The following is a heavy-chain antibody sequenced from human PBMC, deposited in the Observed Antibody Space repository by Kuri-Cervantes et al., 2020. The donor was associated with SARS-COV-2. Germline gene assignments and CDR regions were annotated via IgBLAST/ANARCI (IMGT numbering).Heavy chain of an antibody. J-gene: IGHJ4*02. V-gene: IGHV1-18*01. CDR1: GYTFTSYG. CDR3: ARAISSGWYKSPFFDY. CDR2: ISAYNGNT. D-gene: IGHD6-19*01. Sequence: ASVKVSCKASGYTFTSYGISWVRQAPGQGLEWMGWISAYNGNTNYAQKLQGRVTMTTDTSTSTAYMELRSLRSDDTAVYYCARAISSGWYKSPFFDYWGQGTLVTVSS.